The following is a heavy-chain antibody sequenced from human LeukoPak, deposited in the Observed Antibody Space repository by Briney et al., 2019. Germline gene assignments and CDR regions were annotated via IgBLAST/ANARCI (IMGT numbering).Heavy chain of an antibody. V-gene: IGHV4-4*02. CDR3: ARWARYGDYGNFDY. CDR2: IYHSGST. CDR1: GGSISSSNW. D-gene: IGHD4-17*01. Sequence: SETLSLTCAVSGGSISSSNWWSWVRQPPGKGLEWIGEIYHSGSTNYNPSLKSRVTISVDKSKNQFSLKLSSVTAADTAVYYCARWARYGDYGNFDYWGQGTLVTVSS. J-gene: IGHJ4*02.